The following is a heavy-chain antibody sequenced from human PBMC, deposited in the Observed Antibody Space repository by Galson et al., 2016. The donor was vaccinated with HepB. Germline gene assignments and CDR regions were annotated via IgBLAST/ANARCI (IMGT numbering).Heavy chain of an antibody. CDR3: ARARMGVITWAFDY. D-gene: IGHD2-8*01. CDR1: GVSISSGGYS. V-gene: IGHV4-30-2*01. CDR2: IHYGGDT. Sequence: TLSLTCGVSGVSISSGGYSWSWIRQPPGKGLEWLGYIHYGGDTFYNPALKSRVSMSVDRSKNEFSLRLTSVTAADTAVYYCARARMGVITWAFDYWGQGALVTVSS. J-gene: IGHJ4*02.